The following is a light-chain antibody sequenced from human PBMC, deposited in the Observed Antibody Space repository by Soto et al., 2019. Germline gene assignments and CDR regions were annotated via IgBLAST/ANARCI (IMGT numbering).Light chain of an antibody. V-gene: IGLV2-14*01. CDR1: SSDVGGYKF. CDR3: SSYTTSSTRV. Sequence: QSVLTQPASVSGSPGQSITISCTGTSSDVGGYKFVSWYQQHPGKAPKLMIYEVSNRPSGVSNRFSGSKSGNTASLTISGLQAEDEDDYYCSSYTTSSTRVFGGGTKLTVL. CDR2: EVS. J-gene: IGLJ3*02.